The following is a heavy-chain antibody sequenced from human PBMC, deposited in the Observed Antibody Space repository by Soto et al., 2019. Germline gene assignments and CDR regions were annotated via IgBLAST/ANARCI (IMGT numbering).Heavy chain of an antibody. CDR1: GFTFSNAW. Sequence: GGSLRLSCAASGFTFSNAWMSWFRQAPGKGLEWVGRIKNKTDGGTTDYAAPVKGRFTISRDDSKNTLYLQMNSLKTEDTAVYYCSSAVADDGIDYWGQGTLVTVSS. J-gene: IGHJ4*02. D-gene: IGHD6-19*01. CDR3: SSAVADDGIDY. CDR2: IKNKTDGGTT. V-gene: IGHV3-15*01.